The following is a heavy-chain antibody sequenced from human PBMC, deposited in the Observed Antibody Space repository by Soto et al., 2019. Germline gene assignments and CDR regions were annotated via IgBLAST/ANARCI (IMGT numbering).Heavy chain of an antibody. CDR2: IWYDGSNK. J-gene: IGHJ4*02. Sequence: SLRLSCAASGFTFSSYGMHWVRHAPGKGLEWVAVIWYDGSNKYYADSVKGRFTISRDNSKNTLYLQMNSLRAEDTAVYYCARQEYITTWYLKYWGQGTRVTVAS. CDR1: GFTFSSYG. D-gene: IGHD6-13*01. V-gene: IGHV3-33*01. CDR3: ARQEYITTWYLKY.